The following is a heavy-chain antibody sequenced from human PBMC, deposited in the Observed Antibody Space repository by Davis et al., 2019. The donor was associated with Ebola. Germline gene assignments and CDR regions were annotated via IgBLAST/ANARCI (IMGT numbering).Heavy chain of an antibody. D-gene: IGHD2-15*01. Sequence: GESLKISCKGSGYSFTSYWISWVRQMPGKGLEWMGRIDRSDSYTNYSPSFQGHVTISADKSISTAYLQWSSLKASDTAMYYCATGGRVVAATPPDYWGQGTLVTVSS. CDR3: ATGGRVVAATPPDY. CDR2: IDRSDSYT. J-gene: IGHJ4*02. CDR1: GYSFTSYW. V-gene: IGHV5-10-1*01.